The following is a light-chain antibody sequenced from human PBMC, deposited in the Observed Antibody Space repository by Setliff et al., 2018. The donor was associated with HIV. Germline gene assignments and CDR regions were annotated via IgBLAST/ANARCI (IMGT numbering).Light chain of an antibody. CDR3: LQYNQWPRT. V-gene: IGKV3-15*01. CDR2: GAS. Sequence: EVVMTQSPATLSVFPGQRATLSCRTSENINRNLAWYQQKPGQSPRLLIYGASARATGIPATFTGSGSGTAFTLTINSLQSDDFAIYYCLQYNQWPRTVGQGTKVDIK. CDR1: ENINRN. J-gene: IGKJ1*01.